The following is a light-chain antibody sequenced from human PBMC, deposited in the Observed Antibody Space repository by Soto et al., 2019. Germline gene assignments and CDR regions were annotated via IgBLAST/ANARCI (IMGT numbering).Light chain of an antibody. J-gene: IGKJ5*01. CDR3: QQSYTSRIT. CDR1: QNINTN. Sequence: DIQMTQSPSTLSASVGDRVTVTCRASQNINTNLNWYQQKPGKAPKLLIYVASSLQSGVPSRFSGSGSGTDFTLTVSSLQPEDFATYYCQQSYTSRITFGLGTRLEIK. V-gene: IGKV1-39*01. CDR2: VAS.